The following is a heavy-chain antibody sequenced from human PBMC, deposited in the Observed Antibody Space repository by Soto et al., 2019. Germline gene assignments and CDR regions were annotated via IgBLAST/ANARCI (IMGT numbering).Heavy chain of an antibody. CDR3: ARSPPLRFLEWLSPHYYYYGMDV. Sequence: ASVKVSCKASGGTFSSYAISWVRQAPGQGLEWMGGIIPIFGTANYAQKFQGRVTITADESTSTAYMELSSLRSEDTAVYYCARSPPLRFLEWLSPHYYYYGMDVWGQGTTVTVS. V-gene: IGHV1-69*13. J-gene: IGHJ6*02. CDR1: GGTFSSYA. D-gene: IGHD3-3*01. CDR2: IIPIFGTA.